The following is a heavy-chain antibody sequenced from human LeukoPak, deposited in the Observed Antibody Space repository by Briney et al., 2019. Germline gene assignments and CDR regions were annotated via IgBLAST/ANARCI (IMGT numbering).Heavy chain of an antibody. CDR2: IPYDGSNK. CDR1: GFTFSNYG. CDR3: AKEVGYGMDV. D-gene: IGHD1-26*01. J-gene: IGHJ6*02. Sequence: GRSLRLSCAASGFTFSNYGFRWVRQAPGKGLEWVAVIPYDGSNKYYADSVKGRFTISRDNSKNTLYLQMNTLRAEDTAVYYCAKEVGYGMDVWGQGTTVTVSS. V-gene: IGHV3-30*18.